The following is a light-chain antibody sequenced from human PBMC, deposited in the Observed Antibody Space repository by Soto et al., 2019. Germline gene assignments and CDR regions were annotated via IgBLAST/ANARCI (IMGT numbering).Light chain of an antibody. Sequence: QSVLTQPPSASGSPGQSVTISCTGTSSDVGGYKYVSWYQQYPGKAPKLMIYAVNKRPSGVPDRFSGSKSGNTASLTVSGLQAEDEADYYCSSYAVTNIFVFGTGTKVTVL. CDR2: AVN. CDR3: SSYAVTNIFV. J-gene: IGLJ1*01. V-gene: IGLV2-8*01. CDR1: SSDVGGYKY.